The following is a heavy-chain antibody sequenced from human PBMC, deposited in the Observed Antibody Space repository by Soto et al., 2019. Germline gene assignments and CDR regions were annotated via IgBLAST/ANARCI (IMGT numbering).Heavy chain of an antibody. CDR3: TRDLAFRDGNISHLDY. J-gene: IGHJ4*02. CDR1: GGTFTSHT. D-gene: IGHD3-3*02. V-gene: IGHV1-69*06. CDR2: IIPIFGTP. Sequence: SVKVSCKASGGTFTSHTFNWVRQAPGQGLEWMGGIIPIFGTPNYAQKFQGRVTITADKSTNTVYLELSSLRSEDTAIYYCTRDLAFRDGNISHLDYGGQGPLVPAPS.